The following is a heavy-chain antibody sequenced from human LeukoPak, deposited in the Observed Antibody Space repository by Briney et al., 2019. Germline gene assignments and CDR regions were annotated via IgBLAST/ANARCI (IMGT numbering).Heavy chain of an antibody. J-gene: IGHJ4*02. D-gene: IGHD2-8*01. CDR1: GFTFSSYG. Sequence: GGSLRLSCAASGFTFSSYGMHWVRQAPGKGLEWVAGTWYDGSNKYYADSVKGRFTISRDNSKNTLYLQMNSLRAEDTAVYYCARTPYCAHGICYRLYFDYWGQGTLVTVSS. CDR2: TWYDGSNK. CDR3: ARTPYCAHGICYRLYFDY. V-gene: IGHV3-33*01.